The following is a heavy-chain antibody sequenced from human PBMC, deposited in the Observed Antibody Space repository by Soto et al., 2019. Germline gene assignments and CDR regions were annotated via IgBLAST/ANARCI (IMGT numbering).Heavy chain of an antibody. J-gene: IGHJ3*02. V-gene: IGHV1-2*02. D-gene: IGHD6-19*01. CDR1: GCTFTGYY. CDR2: INPNSGGT. CDR3: ARELQWLDTAAFDI. Sequence: ASVKVSCKASGCTFTGYYMHWVRQAPVQGLEWMGWINPNSGGTNYAQKFQGRVTMTRDTSISTAYMELSRLRSDDTAVYYCARELQWLDTAAFDIWGQGTMVTVSS.